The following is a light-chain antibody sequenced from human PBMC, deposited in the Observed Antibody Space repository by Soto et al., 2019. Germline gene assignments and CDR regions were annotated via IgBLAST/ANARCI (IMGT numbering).Light chain of an antibody. CDR3: QQLNSYPIT. J-gene: IGKJ5*01. V-gene: IGKV1-9*01. CDR1: QGISSY. CDR2: PAS. Sequence: DIQMSQSPSTLSGSVGDRVTITCGASQGISSYLAWYQQKPGKAPKLLIYPASTLQSGVPSRFSGSGSGTEFTLTISSLQPEDFETYYCQQLNSYPITFGQGTRLEIK.